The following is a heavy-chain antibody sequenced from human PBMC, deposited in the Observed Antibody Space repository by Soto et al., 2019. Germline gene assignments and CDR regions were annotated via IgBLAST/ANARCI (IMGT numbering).Heavy chain of an antibody. J-gene: IGHJ4*02. V-gene: IGHV3-33*01. D-gene: IGHD1-26*01. CDR2: IWYDGSNK. CDR3: IGGELLNFDY. CDR1: GFTFSSYG. Sequence: GGSLRLSCAASGFTFSSYGMHWVRQAPGKGLEWVAVIWYDGSNKYYADSVKGRFTISRDNSKNTLYLQMNSLRAEDTAVYYCIGGELLNFDYWGQGTLVTVSS.